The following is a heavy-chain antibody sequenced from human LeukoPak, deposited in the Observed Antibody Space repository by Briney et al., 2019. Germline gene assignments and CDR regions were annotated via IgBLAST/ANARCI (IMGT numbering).Heavy chain of an antibody. J-gene: IGHJ4*02. V-gene: IGHV4-34*01. CDR3: ARDPTTVVTTPYYFDF. CDR2: INDRGHT. D-gene: IGHD4-23*01. CDR1: GGSFSGYH. Sequence: PWETLSLTCAVHGGSFSGYHWNWIRQSPGKGLEWIGEINDRGHTNYNPSLESRVTISVDTSKKQFSLKLNSVTAADTAVYYCARDPTTVVTTPYYFDFWGQGTLVTVSS.